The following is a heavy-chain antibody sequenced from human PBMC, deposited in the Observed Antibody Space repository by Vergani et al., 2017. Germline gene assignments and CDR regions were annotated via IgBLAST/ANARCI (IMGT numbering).Heavy chain of an antibody. J-gene: IGHJ4*02. CDR1: GGSISSYY. D-gene: IGHD6-19*01. CDR3: ARGRIAVAGFDY. Sequence: QVQLQESGPGLVKPSETLSLTCTVSGGSISSYYWSWIRQPPGKGLEWIGYIYYSGSTNYNPSLKSRVTISVDTAKNQFSLKLSAVSAADTAVYYCARGRIAVAGFDYWGQGTLVTVSS. V-gene: IGHV4-59*01. CDR2: IYYSGST.